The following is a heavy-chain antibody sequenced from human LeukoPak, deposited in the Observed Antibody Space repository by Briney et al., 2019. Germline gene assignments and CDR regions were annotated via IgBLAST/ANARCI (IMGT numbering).Heavy chain of an antibody. CDR1: GYTFTNSG. J-gene: IGHJ4*02. Sequence: ASVKVSCKASGYTFTNSGINWVRQAPGQGLEWMGWISAYSGTTNYAQKFQGRVTMTTDTSTTTAYMELRGLRSDDTAVYYCAGGGSNWNYQYYFDYWGQGTLVTVSS. V-gene: IGHV1-18*01. D-gene: IGHD1-7*01. CDR3: AGGGSNWNYQYYFDY. CDR2: ISAYSGTT.